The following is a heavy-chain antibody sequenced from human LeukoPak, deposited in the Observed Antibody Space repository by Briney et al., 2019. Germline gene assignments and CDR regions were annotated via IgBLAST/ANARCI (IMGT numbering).Heavy chain of an antibody. J-gene: IGHJ4*02. D-gene: IGHD4-17*01. Sequence: KPGGSLRLSCAASGFTFSSYSMNWVRQAPGKGLEWVSSISSSSSYICYADSVKGRFTISRDNAKNSLYLQMNSLRAEDTAVYYCARAPLWDGDYYFDYWGQGTLVTVSS. V-gene: IGHV3-21*01. CDR3: ARAPLWDGDYYFDY. CDR2: ISSSSSYI. CDR1: GFTFSSYS.